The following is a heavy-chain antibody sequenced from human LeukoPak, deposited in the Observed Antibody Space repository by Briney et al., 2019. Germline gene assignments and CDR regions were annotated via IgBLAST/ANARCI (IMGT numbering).Heavy chain of an antibody. CDR2: IYYSGST. J-gene: IGHJ2*01. CDR3: ARQPDYYDSSGYYDWYFDL. D-gene: IGHD3-22*01. CDR1: GYSISSGYY. V-gene: IGHV4-38-2*02. Sequence: SETLSLTCTVSGYSISSGYYWGWIRQPPGKGLEWIGTIYYSGSTYYNPSLKSRVTISVDTSKNQFSLKLSSVTAADTAAYYCARQPDYYDSSGYYDWYFDLWGRGTLVTVSS.